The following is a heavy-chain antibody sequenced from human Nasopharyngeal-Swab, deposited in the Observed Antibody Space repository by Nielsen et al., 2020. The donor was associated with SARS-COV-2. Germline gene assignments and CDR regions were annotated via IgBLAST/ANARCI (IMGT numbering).Heavy chain of an antibody. D-gene: IGHD3-3*01. CDR3: TTNLGGHITIFGVVIIRGYYYYGMDV. V-gene: IGHV3-15*01. J-gene: IGHJ6*02. Sequence: WIRQPPGKGLGWVGRIKSKTDGGTTDYAAPVKGRFTISRDDSKNTLYLQMNSLKTEDTAVYYCTTNLGGHITIFGVVIIRGYYYYGMDVWGQGTTVTVSS. CDR2: IKSKTDGGTT.